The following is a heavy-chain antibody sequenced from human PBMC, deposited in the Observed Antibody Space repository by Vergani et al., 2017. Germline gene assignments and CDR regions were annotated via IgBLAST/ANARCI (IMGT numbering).Heavy chain of an antibody. CDR2: IWYDGSNK. CDR1: GFTLRSHG. D-gene: IGHD1-1*01. Sequence: QVHLVESGGGVVQPGRSLRLSCAASGFTLRSHGMHWVRQAPGKGLEWVTIIWYDGSNKYYGDSVKGRFTISRDNSKNTLYLQMNSLRVEDTAVYYCARWGNEKRLDSWGQGTLVTVSS. J-gene: IGHJ5*01. CDR3: ARWGNEKRLDS. V-gene: IGHV3-33*01.